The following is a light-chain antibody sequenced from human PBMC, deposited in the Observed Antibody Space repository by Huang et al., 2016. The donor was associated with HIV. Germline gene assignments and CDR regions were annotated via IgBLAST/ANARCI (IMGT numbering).Light chain of an antibody. CDR1: HNINTN. J-gene: IGKJ1*01. V-gene: IGKV1-39*01. Sequence: DIQMTQSPSSLSASVGATVIMTCRASHNINTNLNWYQQKPGKAPKLLIFVAAYLASGVPSRFSGSGSGTDFTLTITGLQPEDLATYFCQQNHTTPWTFGQGSRVEIK. CDR3: QQNHTTPWT. CDR2: VAA.